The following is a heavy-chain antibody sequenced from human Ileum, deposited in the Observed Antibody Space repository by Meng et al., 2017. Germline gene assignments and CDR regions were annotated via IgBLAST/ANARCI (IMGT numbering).Heavy chain of an antibody. V-gene: IGHV1-46*01. CDR2: INPSGVST. CDR3: AAPGVAPPGLTGDY. J-gene: IGHJ4*02. CDR1: GYTFTNYY. Sequence: QVQLVQSGAEVKKPGAAVTVSCKASGYTFTNYYMHWVRQAPGQGLEWMGIINPSGVSTNFAQKFQGRVTLTRDTSTSTVYMELSNLRSEDTAVYYCAAPGVAPPGLTGDYWGQGTLVTVSS. D-gene: IGHD3/OR15-3a*01.